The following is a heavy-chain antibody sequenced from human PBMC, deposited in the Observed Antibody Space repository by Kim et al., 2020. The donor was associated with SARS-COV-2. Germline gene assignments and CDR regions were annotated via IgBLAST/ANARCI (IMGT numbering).Heavy chain of an antibody. CDR3: AKDLLGYCSSTSCYEHTLSPVYCSGGSCYSNYYGMDV. CDR2: ISYDGSNK. D-gene: IGHD2-2*01. J-gene: IGHJ6*02. Sequence: GGSLKLSCAASGFTFSRYGMHWVRQAPGKGLEWVAVISYDGSNKYYADSVKGRFTISRDNSKNTLYLQMNSLRAEDTAVYYCAKDLLGYCSSTSCYEHTLSPVYCSGGSCYSNYYGMDVWGQGTTVTVSS. CDR1: GFTFSRYG. V-gene: IGHV3-30*18.